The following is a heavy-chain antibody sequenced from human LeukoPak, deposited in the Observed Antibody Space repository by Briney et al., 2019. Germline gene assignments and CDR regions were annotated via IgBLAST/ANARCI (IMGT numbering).Heavy chain of an antibody. J-gene: IGHJ5*02. CDR2: ISYDGSNK. V-gene: IGHV3-30*12. D-gene: IGHD2-21*02. CDR3: ARGGKLEPTALAS. CDR1: GFTFSSYG. Sequence: GGSLRLSCAASGFTFSSYGMHWVRQAPGKGLEWVAVISYDGSNKYYADSVKGRFTISRDNAKNMLYLQINSLIVEDTAIYYCARGGKLEPTALASWGQGSPVVVSS.